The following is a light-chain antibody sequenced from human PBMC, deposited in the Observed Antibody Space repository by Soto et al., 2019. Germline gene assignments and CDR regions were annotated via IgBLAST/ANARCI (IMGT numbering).Light chain of an antibody. CDR1: SSDVGNYNF. Sequence: QSALTQPASVSGSPGQSIAISCTGTSSDVGNYNFVSWYQQHPGKAPKLMIYDVSNRPSGISNRFSGSKSGNTASLTISGLQAEDEADYYCCSYTTSSTYVFGTGTNVTV. J-gene: IGLJ1*01. V-gene: IGLV2-14*03. CDR3: CSYTTSSTYV. CDR2: DVS.